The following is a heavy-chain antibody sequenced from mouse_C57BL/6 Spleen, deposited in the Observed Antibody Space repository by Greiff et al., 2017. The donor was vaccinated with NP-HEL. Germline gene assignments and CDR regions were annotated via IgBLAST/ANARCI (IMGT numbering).Heavy chain of an antibody. V-gene: IGHV1-82*01. CDR3: ARKDDRAMDY. Sequence: VQVVESGPELVKPGASVKISCKASGYAFSSSWMNWVKQRPGKGLEWIGRIYPGDGDTNYNGKFKGKATLTADKSSSTAYMQLSSLTSEDSAVYFCARKDDRAMDYWGQGTSVTVSS. CDR2: IYPGDGDT. D-gene: IGHD2-12*01. J-gene: IGHJ4*01. CDR1: GYAFSSSW.